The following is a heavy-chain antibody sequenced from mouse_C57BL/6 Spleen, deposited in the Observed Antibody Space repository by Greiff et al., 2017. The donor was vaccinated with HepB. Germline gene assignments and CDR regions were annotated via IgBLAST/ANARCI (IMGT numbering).Heavy chain of an antibody. J-gene: IGHJ3*01. CDR1: GFTFIDYY. V-gene: IGHV7-3*01. Sequence: EVMLVESGGGLVQPGGSLSLSCAASGFTFIDYYMSWVRQPPGKALEWLGFIRNKANGYTTEYSESVKGRFTISRDNSQSILDLQMNALRTEDSATYYCASLYYDYDEAWVAYWGQGTLVTVSA. CDR3: ASLYYDYDEAWVAY. D-gene: IGHD2-4*01. CDR2: IRNKANGYTT.